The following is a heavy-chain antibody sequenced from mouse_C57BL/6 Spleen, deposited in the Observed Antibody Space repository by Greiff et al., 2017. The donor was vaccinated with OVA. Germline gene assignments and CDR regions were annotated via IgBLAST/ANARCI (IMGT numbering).Heavy chain of an antibody. CDR3: ARSPDSSGLDY. CDR1: GYTFTSYW. J-gene: IGHJ2*01. D-gene: IGHD3-2*02. V-gene: IGHV1-55*01. CDR2: IYPGSGST. Sequence: QVQLQQPGAELVKPGASVKMSCKASGYTFTSYWITWVKQRPGQGLEWIGDIYPGSGSTNYNEKFKSKATLTVDQSSSTAYMQLSSLTSEDSAVDYDARSPDSSGLDYWGQGTTLTVSS.